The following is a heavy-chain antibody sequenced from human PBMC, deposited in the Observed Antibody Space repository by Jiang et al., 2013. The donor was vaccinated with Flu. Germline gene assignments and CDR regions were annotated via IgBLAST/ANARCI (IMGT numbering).Heavy chain of an antibody. V-gene: IGHV3-66*01. Sequence: GGPLRLSCAASGFTVSSNYMSWVRQAPGKGLEWVSVIYSGGSTYYADSVKGRFTISRDNSKNTLYLQMNSLRAEDTAVYYCARDSGSSWYYFDYWGQGTLVTVSS. CDR2: IYSGGST. D-gene: IGHD6-13*01. CDR1: GFTVSSNY. J-gene: IGHJ4*02. CDR3: ARDSGSSWYYFDY.